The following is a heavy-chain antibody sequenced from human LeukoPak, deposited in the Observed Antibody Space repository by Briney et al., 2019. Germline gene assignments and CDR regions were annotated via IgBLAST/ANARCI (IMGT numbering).Heavy chain of an antibody. CDR2: ISYDGSNK. Sequence: QTGGSLRLSCAASGFTFSSYGMHWVRQAPGKGLEWVAVISYDGSNKDYADSVKGRFTISRDNSKNTLYLQMNSLRAEDTAVYYCAKDCYDNRGYYYNYFDYWGQGTLVTVSS. V-gene: IGHV3-30*18. CDR1: GFTFSSYG. CDR3: AKDCYDNRGYYYNYFDY. D-gene: IGHD3-22*01. J-gene: IGHJ4*02.